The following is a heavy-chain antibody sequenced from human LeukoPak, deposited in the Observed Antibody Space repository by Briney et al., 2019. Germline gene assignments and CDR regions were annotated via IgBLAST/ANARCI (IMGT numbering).Heavy chain of an antibody. CDR3: AIEGVGATTVGAFDI. CDR2: IIPIFGTA. D-gene: IGHD1-26*01. J-gene: IGHJ3*02. Sequence: SVEVSCEASGGTFSSYAISWVRQAPGQGLEWMGGIIPIFGTANYAQKFQGRVTITTDESTSTAYMELSSLRSEDTAVYYCAIEGVGATTVGAFDIWGQGTMVTVSS. CDR1: GGTFSSYA. V-gene: IGHV1-69*05.